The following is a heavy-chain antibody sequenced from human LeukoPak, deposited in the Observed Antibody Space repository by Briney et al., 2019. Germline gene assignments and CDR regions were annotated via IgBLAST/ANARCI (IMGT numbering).Heavy chain of an antibody. Sequence: LPGGSLRLSCAGSGFTFSNYAMSWVRQAPGKGLEWVSGTTGSGGSTYYADSVKGRFTISRDNSKNTLYLQMNSLRPEDTALYYCAKDLYASLNWGQGTLVTVSS. D-gene: IGHD2/OR15-2a*01. V-gene: IGHV3-23*01. CDR2: TTGSGGST. CDR3: AKDLYASLN. CDR1: GFTFSNYA. J-gene: IGHJ4*02.